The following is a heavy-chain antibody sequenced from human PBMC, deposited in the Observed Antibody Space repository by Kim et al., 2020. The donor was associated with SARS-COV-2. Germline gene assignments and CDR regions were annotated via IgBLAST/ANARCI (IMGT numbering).Heavy chain of an antibody. Sequence: GGSLRLSCAASGFTFSSYSMKWVRQAPGKGLEWISYISSSSSTIYYADSVKSRFTISRDNAKNSLYLQLNSLRAEDTAVYYCASLNYGSGFLWGQGTLVTVSS. J-gene: IGHJ4*02. CDR1: GFTFSSYS. D-gene: IGHD3-10*01. V-gene: IGHV3-48*04. CDR3: ASLNYGSGFL. CDR2: ISSSSSTI.